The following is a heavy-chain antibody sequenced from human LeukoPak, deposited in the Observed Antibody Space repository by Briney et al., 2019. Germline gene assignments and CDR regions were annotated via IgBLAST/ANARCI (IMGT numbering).Heavy chain of an antibody. CDR3: ARRPRAYSSSPSSLWFDP. Sequence: PSETLSLTCVVSGGSVSSSKWWSWVRQPPGKGLEWIGQVYHDGGTKYNPSLKSRVTISVDTSKNQFSLKLSSVTAADTAVYYCARRPRAYSSSPSSLWFDPWGQGTLVTVSS. CDR1: GGSVSSSKW. V-gene: IGHV4-4*02. J-gene: IGHJ5*02. CDR2: VYHDGGT. D-gene: IGHD6-13*01.